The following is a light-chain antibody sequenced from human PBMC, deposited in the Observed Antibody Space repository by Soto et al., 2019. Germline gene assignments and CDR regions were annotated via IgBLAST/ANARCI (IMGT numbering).Light chain of an antibody. Sequence: QSALTQPASVSGSPGQSITISCTGTATDVGAYNYVSWYQQHPGKAPKLIIYAVSDRPSGVADRFSGSKSGDTASLTISGLQAEDEAHYYCSSFTSSTTLVFGGGTKLTVL. V-gene: IGLV2-14*01. CDR3: SSFTSSTTLV. CDR2: AVS. CDR1: ATDVGAYNY. J-gene: IGLJ2*01.